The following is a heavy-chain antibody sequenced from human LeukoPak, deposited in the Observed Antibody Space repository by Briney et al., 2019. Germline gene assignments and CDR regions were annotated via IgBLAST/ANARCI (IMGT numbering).Heavy chain of an antibody. CDR3: ARDRGGDSHDAFDI. D-gene: IGHD3-16*01. J-gene: IGHJ3*02. CDR2: MNPNSGNT. CDR1: GYTFTSYD. V-gene: IGHV1-8*02. Sequence: GASVKVSCKASGYTFTSYDINWVRQATGQGLEWMGWMNPNSGNTGYAQKFQGRVTMTRDTSTSTVYMELSSLRSEDTAVYYCARDRGGDSHDAFDIWGQGTMVTVSS.